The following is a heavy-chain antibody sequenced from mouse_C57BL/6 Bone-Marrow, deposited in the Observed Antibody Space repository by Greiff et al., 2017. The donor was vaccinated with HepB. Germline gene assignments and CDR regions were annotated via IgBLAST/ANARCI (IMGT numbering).Heavy chain of an antibody. D-gene: IGHD3-1*01. CDR1: GYTFTDYY. J-gene: IGHJ1*03. Sequence: EVQLQQSGPVLVKPGASVKISCKASGYTFTDYYMNWVKQSHGKSLEWIGVINPYNGGTSYNQKFKGKATLTVDKSSSTAYMERNSLTSEDSAVYYCARSGGNSWYFDVWGTGTTVTVSS. CDR3: ARSGGNSWYFDV. CDR2: INPYNGGT. V-gene: IGHV1-19*01.